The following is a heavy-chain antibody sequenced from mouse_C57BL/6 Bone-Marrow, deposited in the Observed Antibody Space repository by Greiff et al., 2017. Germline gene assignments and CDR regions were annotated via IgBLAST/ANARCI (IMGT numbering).Heavy chain of an antibody. Sequence: QVTLKESGPGLLQPSQTLSLSCSFSGFSLSTSGMGVSWIRQPSGKGLVWLAHIYWDDYKRYHPSLKSRLTISKDTSRNQVFLKITSVDTADTATYYCARLRRYFDVGGTGTTVTVSS. V-gene: IGHV8-12*01. CDR2: IYWDDYK. D-gene: IGHD1-1*01. CDR1: GFSLSTSGMG. CDR3: ARLRRYFDV. J-gene: IGHJ1*03.